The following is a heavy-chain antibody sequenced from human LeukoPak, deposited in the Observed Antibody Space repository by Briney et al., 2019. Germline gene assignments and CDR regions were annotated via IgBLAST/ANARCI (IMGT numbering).Heavy chain of an antibody. D-gene: IGHD1-20*01. CDR3: AKDPGERCNWNRGLY. CDR2: IRYDGSNK. V-gene: IGHV3-30*02. Sequence: PGGSLRLSCAASGFTFSSYGVHWVRQAPGKGLEWVAFIRYDGSNKYYADSVKGRFTISRDNSKNTLYLQMNSLRAEDTAVYYCAKDPGERCNWNRGLYWGQGTLVTVSS. J-gene: IGHJ4*02. CDR1: GFTFSSYG.